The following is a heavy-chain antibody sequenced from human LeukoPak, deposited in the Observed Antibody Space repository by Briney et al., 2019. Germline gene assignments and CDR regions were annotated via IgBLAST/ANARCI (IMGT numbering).Heavy chain of an antibody. Sequence: PSETLSLTCAVYGGSFSGYYWSWLRQPPGKGLEWIGEINHSGSTNYNPSLKSRVTISVDTSKNQFSLKLSSVTAADTAVYYCARSGYSYMGAFDIWGQGTMVTVSS. CDR2: INHSGST. CDR3: ARSGYSYMGAFDI. V-gene: IGHV4-34*01. CDR1: GGSFSGYY. D-gene: IGHD5-18*01. J-gene: IGHJ3*02.